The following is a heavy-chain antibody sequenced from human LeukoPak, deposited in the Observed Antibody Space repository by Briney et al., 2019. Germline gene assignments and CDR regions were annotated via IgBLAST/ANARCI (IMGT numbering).Heavy chain of an antibody. V-gene: IGHV1-69*05. CDR2: IIPIFGTA. Sequence: SVKVSCKAYGGTFSSYAISWVRQAPGQGLERMGGIIPIFGTANYAQKFQGRVTITTDESTSTAYMELISLRSEDTAVYYCARPRKGYDFFLWGQGTLVTVSS. D-gene: IGHD3-3*01. J-gene: IGHJ4*02. CDR3: ARPRKGYDFFL. CDR1: GGTFSSYA.